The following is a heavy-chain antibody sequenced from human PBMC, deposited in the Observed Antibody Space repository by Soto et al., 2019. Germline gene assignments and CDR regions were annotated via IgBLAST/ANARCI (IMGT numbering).Heavy chain of an antibody. CDR3: SREGHSGNYLPAF. D-gene: IGHD1-26*01. Sequence: LRHSCEASGFTFTNYGIHWVRQAPGRGLEWVAVISYDGTNKYYADSVKGRFTISRDNSKNTVYLQMNSLRVEDTALYYCSREGHSGNYLPAFWGQGTLVTVSS. CDR1: GFTFTNYG. CDR2: ISYDGTNK. J-gene: IGHJ4*02. V-gene: IGHV3-30*03.